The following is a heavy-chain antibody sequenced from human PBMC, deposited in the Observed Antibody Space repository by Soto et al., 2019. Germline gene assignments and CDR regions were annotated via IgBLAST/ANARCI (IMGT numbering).Heavy chain of an antibody. CDR1: GFTFSSYG. Sequence: GGSLRLSCAASGFTFSSYGMHWVRQAPGKGLEWVAVISYDGSNKYYADSVKGRFTISRDNSKNTLYLQMNSLRAEDTAVYYCAKGRRVVVTYFDYWGQGTLVTVSS. CDR3: AKGRRVVVTYFDY. CDR2: ISYDGSNK. J-gene: IGHJ4*02. D-gene: IGHD2-21*02. V-gene: IGHV3-30*18.